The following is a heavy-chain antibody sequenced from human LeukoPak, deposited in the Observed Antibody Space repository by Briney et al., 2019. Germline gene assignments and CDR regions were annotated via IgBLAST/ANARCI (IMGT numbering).Heavy chain of an antibody. CDR2: VYSGGRT. CDR1: GFTVDDTY. Sequence: GGSLRLSCAASGFTVDDTYMSWVRQAPGKGLEWVSVVYSGGRTFYADSVKGRFTISRDNSKNTVYLQMNSLRAADTAVYYCARQAAAGLDYWGQGTLVTVSS. CDR3: ARQAAAGLDY. V-gene: IGHV3-66*02. D-gene: IGHD6-13*01. J-gene: IGHJ4*02.